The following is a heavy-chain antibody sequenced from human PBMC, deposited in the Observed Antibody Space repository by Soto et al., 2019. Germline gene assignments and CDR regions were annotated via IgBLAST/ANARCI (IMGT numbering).Heavy chain of an antibody. V-gene: IGHV4-34*01. CDR1: GGSFRGYY. Sequence: SETLCLTCAVDGGSFRGYYLSWIRQPPGKGLEWIGEINHSGSTNYNPSLKSRVTISVDTSKNQFSLKRSSVTAADTAVYYWARGRMVRGWGKNWFDPWGQGTLVTVSS. CDR2: INHSGST. CDR3: ARGRMVRGWGKNWFDP. D-gene: IGHD3-10*01. J-gene: IGHJ5*02.